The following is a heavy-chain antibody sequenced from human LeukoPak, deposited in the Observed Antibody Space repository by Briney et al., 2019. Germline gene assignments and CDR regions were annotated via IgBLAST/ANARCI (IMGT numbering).Heavy chain of an antibody. J-gene: IGHJ4*02. CDR3: ASTPLKIQPAA. CDR1: GFTFSSFS. D-gene: IGHD5-18*01. V-gene: IGHV3-21*01. Sequence: PGGSLRFSCAASGFTFSSFSMNWVRQAPGKGLEWVSSISPSGSLISYADSVKGRFTISRDNTNNSVYLQMSSLRVEDTGVYYCASTPLKIQPAAWGQGTLVAVSS. CDR2: ISPSGSLI.